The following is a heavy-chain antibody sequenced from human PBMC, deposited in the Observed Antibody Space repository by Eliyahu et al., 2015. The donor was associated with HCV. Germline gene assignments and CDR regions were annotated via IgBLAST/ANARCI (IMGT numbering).Heavy chain of an antibody. V-gene: IGHV3-23*01. Sequence: EVQLLESGGGLVQPGGSLRLSCXASGFTFSSXXMSWVRQAPGKGLEWVSAISGSGGSTYYADSVKGRFTISRDNSKNTLYLQMNSLRAEDTAVYYCAKDLDTAATLVSYYFDYWGQGTLVTVSS. CDR3: AKDLDTAATLVSYYFDY. J-gene: IGHJ4*02. CDR1: GFTFSSXX. D-gene: IGHD5-18*01. CDR2: ISGSGGST.